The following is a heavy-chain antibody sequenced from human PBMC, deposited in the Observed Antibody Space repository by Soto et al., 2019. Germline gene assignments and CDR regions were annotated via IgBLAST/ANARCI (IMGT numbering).Heavy chain of an antibody. J-gene: IGHJ5*02. CDR3: ARWDWTKNWFDP. V-gene: IGHV4-31*03. Sequence: SETLSLTCTVSGGSISSGGYYWSWIRQHPGKGLEWIGYIYYSGSTYYNPSLKSRVTISVDTSKNQFSLKLSSVTAADTAVYYCARWDWTKNWFDPWGQGTLVTVSS. CDR1: GGSISSGGYY. D-gene: IGHD1-1*01. CDR2: IYYSGST.